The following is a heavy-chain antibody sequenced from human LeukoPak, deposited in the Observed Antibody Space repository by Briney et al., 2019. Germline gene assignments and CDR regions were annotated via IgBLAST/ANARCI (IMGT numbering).Heavy chain of an antibody. Sequence: SETLSLTCTVSGGSISSYYWSWIRQPPGKGLEWIGYIYYSGSTNYNPSLKSRVTISVDTSKNQFSLKLSSVTAADTAVYYCARRDSSGYYNWFDPWGQGTLVSLSS. J-gene: IGHJ5*02. CDR2: IYYSGST. CDR1: GGSISSYY. D-gene: IGHD3-22*01. CDR3: ARRDSSGYYNWFDP. V-gene: IGHV4-59*01.